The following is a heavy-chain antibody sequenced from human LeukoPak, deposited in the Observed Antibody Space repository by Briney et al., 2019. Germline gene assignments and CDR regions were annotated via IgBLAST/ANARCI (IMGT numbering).Heavy chain of an antibody. J-gene: IGHJ5*02. CDR1: GFTFSSYW. CDR3: ARVSTGIVVVPAAIGWFDP. Sequence: PGGSLRLSCAASGFTFSSYWMHWVRQAPGKGLVWVSRINGDGSSTSYADSVKGRFTISRDNAKNTLYLQMNSLRAEDTAVYYCARVSTGIVVVPAAIGWFDPWGQGTLVTVSS. CDR2: INGDGSST. D-gene: IGHD2-2*02. V-gene: IGHV3-74*01.